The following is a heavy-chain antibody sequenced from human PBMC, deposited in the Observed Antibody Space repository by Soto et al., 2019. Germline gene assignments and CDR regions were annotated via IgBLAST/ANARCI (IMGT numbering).Heavy chain of an antibody. CDR3: ARWVYIYGRGAFDI. Sequence: SETLSLTCTVSGGSISGYHWSWIRQPPGKGLEWIGHIYYSGGTTYNPSLNSRVTISLDTSKNQYSLKLNSVTAADTAVYYCARWVYIYGRGAFDIWGQGTMVTVSS. J-gene: IGHJ3*02. CDR1: GGSISGYH. V-gene: IGHV4-59*08. CDR2: IYYSGGT. D-gene: IGHD6-13*01.